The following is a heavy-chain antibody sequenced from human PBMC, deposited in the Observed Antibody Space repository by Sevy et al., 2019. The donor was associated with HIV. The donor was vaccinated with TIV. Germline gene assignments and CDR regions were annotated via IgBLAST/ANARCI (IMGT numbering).Heavy chain of an antibody. CDR1: GGSITSLY. CDR2: IYYNGHI. CDR3: AGENAWGRGYS. J-gene: IGHJ4*02. Sequence: SETLSLTCTVSGGSITSLYWNWIRQPPGKGLEWIATIYYNGHINYNPSLKSRVTLSLETSKNQSALRLSSVTAADTAMYYCAGENAWGRGYSWGQGTLVTVSS. D-gene: IGHD1-26*01. V-gene: IGHV4-59*08.